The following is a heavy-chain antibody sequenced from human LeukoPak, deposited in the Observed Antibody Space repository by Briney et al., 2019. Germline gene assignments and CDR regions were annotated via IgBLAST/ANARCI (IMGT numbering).Heavy chain of an antibody. Sequence: KPSETLSLTCTVSGGSIRSSYYYWGWIRQPPGKGLEWIGSIYDSGSTYYNPSLKSRVTISVDTSKNQFSLKLSSVTAADTAVYYCARRYSSSSLWAYWGQGTLVTVSS. CDR2: IYDSGST. V-gene: IGHV4-39*07. D-gene: IGHD6-6*01. J-gene: IGHJ4*02. CDR1: GGSIRSSYYY. CDR3: ARRYSSSSLWAY.